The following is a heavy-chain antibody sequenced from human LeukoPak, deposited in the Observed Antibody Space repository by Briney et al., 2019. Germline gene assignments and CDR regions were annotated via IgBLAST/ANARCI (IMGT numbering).Heavy chain of an antibody. J-gene: IGHJ4*02. Sequence: PSETLSLTCTVSGGSISYYYWSWIRQPPGKGLEWIGYIYYSGSTKYNPSLKSQITISVDTSKNQFSLKLRSMTAADTAIYYCYVESEYGDYDYWGQGTLVAVSS. CDR2: IYYSGST. V-gene: IGHV4-59*01. D-gene: IGHD4-17*01. CDR3: YVESEYGDYDY. CDR1: GGSISYYY.